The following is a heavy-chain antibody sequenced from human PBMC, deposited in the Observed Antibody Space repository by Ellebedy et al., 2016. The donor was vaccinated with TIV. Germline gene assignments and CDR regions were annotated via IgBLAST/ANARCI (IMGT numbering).Heavy chain of an antibody. D-gene: IGHD6-19*01. V-gene: IGHV3-64D*09. J-gene: IGHJ2*01. CDR3: AVVAGSWYFDL. Sequence: GESLKISCSASGFTFSSFAMHWIRQGPGKRPEYVSAINGNGGSAFYADSVKGRFTVSRDNSKNKMFLQMSSLRAEDTALYYCAVVAGSWYFDLWGRGTLVTVSS. CDR1: GFTFSSFA. CDR2: INGNGGSA.